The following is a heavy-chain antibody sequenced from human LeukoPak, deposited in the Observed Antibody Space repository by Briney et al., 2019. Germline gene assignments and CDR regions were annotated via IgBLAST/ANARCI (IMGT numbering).Heavy chain of an antibody. CDR1: GGSFSGYY. V-gene: IGHV4-34*01. Sequence: TSETLSLTCAVYGGSFSGYYWSWIRQPPGKGLEWIGEINHSGSTNYNPSLKSRVTISVDTSKNQFSLKLSSVTAADTAVYYCARGPWFGELSIDYWGQGTLVTVSS. D-gene: IGHD3-10*01. J-gene: IGHJ4*02. CDR3: ARGPWFGELSIDY. CDR2: INHSGST.